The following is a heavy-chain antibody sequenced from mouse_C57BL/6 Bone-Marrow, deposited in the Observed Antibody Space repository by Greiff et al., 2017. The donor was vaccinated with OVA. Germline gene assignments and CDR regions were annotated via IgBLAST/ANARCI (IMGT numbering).Heavy chain of an antibody. J-gene: IGHJ1*03. Sequence: EVNVVESGGDLVKPGGSLKLSCAASGFTFSSYGMSWVRQTPDKRLEWVATISSGGSYTYYPDSVKGRFTISRDNAKNTLYLQMSSLKSEDTAMYYCARLRGYFDVWGTGTTVTVSS. CDR1: GFTFSSYG. V-gene: IGHV5-6*01. CDR2: ISSGGSYT. CDR3: ARLRGYFDV.